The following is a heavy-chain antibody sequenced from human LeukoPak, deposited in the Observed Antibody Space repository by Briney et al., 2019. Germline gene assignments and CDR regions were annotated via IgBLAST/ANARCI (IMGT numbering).Heavy chain of an antibody. J-gene: IGHJ4*02. CDR1: GYTFTSYA. CDR3: AREGVGATTSDY. V-gene: IGHV1-69*13. Sequence: GASVKVSCKASGYTFTSYAMHWVRQAPGQRLEWMGGIIPIFGTANYAQKFQGRVTITADESTSTAYMELSSLRSEDTAVYYCAREGVGATTSDYWGQGTLVTVSS. D-gene: IGHD1-26*01. CDR2: IIPIFGTA.